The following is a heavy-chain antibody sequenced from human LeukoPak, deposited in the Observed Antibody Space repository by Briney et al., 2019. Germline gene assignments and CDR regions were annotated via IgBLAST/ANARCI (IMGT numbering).Heavy chain of an antibody. Sequence: GSLRLSCAASGFTFSSYAMSWIRQPPGKGLEWIGEINHSGSTNYNPSLKSRVTISVDTSKNQFSLKLSSVTAADTAVYYCASGSVTRSGNAFDIWGQGTMVTVSS. D-gene: IGHD3-3*01. V-gene: IGHV4-34*01. CDR1: GFTFSSYA. CDR3: ASGSVTRSGNAFDI. J-gene: IGHJ3*02. CDR2: INHSGST.